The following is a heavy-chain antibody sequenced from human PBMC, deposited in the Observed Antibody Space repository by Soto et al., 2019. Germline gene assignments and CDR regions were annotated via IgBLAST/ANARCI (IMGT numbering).Heavy chain of an antibody. CDR2: ISGRGEYT. V-gene: IGHV3-23*01. CDR3: AKLLVQDPTSTHWLDP. D-gene: IGHD1-1*01. CDR1: GFTFSRYA. Sequence: GGSLRLSCAASGFTFSRYAMNWVRQAPGEGLEWVSGISGRGEYTYYADSVKGRFTISRDNSKNTVYLQMNSLRAEDTAVYYCAKLLVQDPTSTHWLDPWGQGPLVTVYS. J-gene: IGHJ5*02.